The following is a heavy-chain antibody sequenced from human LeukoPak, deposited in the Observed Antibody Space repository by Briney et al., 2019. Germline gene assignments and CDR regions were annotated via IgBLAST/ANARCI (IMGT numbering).Heavy chain of an antibody. J-gene: IGHJ6*03. CDR3: ARSTIWGDYYYYMDV. CDR2: IFPNTGDT. CDR1: GYAFIGYY. D-gene: IGHD3-16*01. V-gene: IGHV1-2*02. Sequence: ASVKVSCKASGYAFIGYYIHWVRQAPGQGLEWLGSIFPNTGDTRYAQKFQGRVTMTRDTSISTASMELSRLRSDDTAVYYCARSTIWGDYYYYMDVWGKGTTVTVSS.